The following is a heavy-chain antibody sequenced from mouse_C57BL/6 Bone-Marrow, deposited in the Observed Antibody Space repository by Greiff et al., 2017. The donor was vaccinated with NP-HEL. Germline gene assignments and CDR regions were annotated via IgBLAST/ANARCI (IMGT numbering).Heavy chain of an antibody. CDR2: IYPRSGNT. Sequence: VQLQESGAELARPGASVKLSCKASGYTFTSYGISWVKQRTGQGLEWIGEIYPRSGNTYYNEKFKGKATLTADKSSSTAYMELRSLTSEDSAVYFCARHYRYYAMDYWGQGTSVTGSS. CDR3: ARHYRYYAMDY. V-gene: IGHV1-81*01. J-gene: IGHJ4*01. D-gene: IGHD2-12*01. CDR1: GYTFTSYG.